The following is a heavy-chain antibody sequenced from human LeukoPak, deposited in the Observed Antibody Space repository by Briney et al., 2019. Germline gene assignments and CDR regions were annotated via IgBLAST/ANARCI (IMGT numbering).Heavy chain of an antibody. CDR2: INPNSGGT. CDR1: GYTFTGYY. J-gene: IGHJ4*02. D-gene: IGHD1-26*01. CDR3: AREDIVGAYDY. Sequence: ASVKVSCKASGYTFTGYYMHWVRQAPGQGLEWMGWINPNSGGTNCAQKFQGWVTMTRDTSISTAYMELSRLRSDDTAVYYCAREDIVGAYDYWGQGTLVTVSS. V-gene: IGHV1-2*04.